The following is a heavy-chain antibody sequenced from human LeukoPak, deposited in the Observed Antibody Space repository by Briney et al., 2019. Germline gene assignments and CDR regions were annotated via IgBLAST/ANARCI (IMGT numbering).Heavy chain of an antibody. V-gene: IGHV3-21*01. D-gene: IGHD6-19*01. CDR3: ARDRSIAVAGHWFDP. Sequence: GGSLRLSCAASGFTFSSYSMNWVRQAPGKGLEWVSSISSSSSYIYYADSVKGRFTISRDNAKNSLYLQMNSLRAEDTAVYYCARDRSIAVAGHWFDPWGQGTLVTVSS. J-gene: IGHJ5*02. CDR1: GFTFSSYS. CDR2: ISSSSSYI.